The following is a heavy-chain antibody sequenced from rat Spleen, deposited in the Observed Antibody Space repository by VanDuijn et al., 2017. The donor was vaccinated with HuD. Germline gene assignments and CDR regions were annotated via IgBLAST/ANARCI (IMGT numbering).Heavy chain of an antibody. CDR2: ISCDCSIN. Sequence: EVQLVESGGGLVQPGRSLKLSCAASGFTFSNFYMAWVRQAPTKGLEWVATISCDCSINYYRDSVKGRFTISRDNAKSTLYLQMDSLRSEDTATYYCTSHGDDYYFDYWGQGVMVTVSS. V-gene: IGHV5-7*01. CDR3: TSHGDDYYFDY. CDR1: GFTFSNFY. D-gene: IGHD1-7*01. J-gene: IGHJ2*01.